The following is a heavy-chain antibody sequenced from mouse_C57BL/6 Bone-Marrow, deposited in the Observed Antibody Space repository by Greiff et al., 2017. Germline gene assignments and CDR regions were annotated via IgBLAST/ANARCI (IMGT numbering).Heavy chain of an antibody. CDR1: GYTFTSYW. CDR2: IYPGNSDT. CDR3: TTRGLYYSNYEAMDY. Sequence: VQLQQSGTVLARPGASVKMSCKTSGYTFTSYWMHWVKQRPGQGLGWIGAIYPGNSDTSYNQKFKGKAKLTAVTSASTAYMELSSLTNEDSAVYYCTTRGLYYSNYEAMDYWGQGTSVTVSS. J-gene: IGHJ4*01. V-gene: IGHV1-5*01. D-gene: IGHD2-5*01.